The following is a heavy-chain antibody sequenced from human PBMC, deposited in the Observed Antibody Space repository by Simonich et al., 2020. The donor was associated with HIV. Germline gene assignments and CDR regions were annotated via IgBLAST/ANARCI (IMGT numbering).Heavy chain of an antibody. CDR3: ASGGSISSVWADDY. CDR2: ISYDGSNK. V-gene: IGHV3-30*07. D-gene: IGHD3-16*01. Sequence: QVQLVESGGGVVQPGRSLRLSCAASGFTFSSYAMPWVRQAPGQGLEWVAVISYDGSNKYYADSVKGRFTISRDNSKNTLYLQMNSLRAEDTAVYYCASGGSISSVWADDYWGQGTLVTVSS. CDR1: GFTFSSYA. J-gene: IGHJ4*02.